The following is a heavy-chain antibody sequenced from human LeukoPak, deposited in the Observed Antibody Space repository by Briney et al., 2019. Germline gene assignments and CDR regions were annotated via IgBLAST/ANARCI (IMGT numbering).Heavy chain of an antibody. D-gene: IGHD5-18*01. CDR3: ARDGLWSHYYQHGMDV. Sequence: GGSLRLSCADSGLTFSAYGMNWVRQAPGKGLEWVSYISSSSSVIFYADSVEGRFTISRDNARSSLYLQMTSLRAEDTGTYYCARDGLWSHYYQHGMDVWGQGTAVTVSS. CDR1: GLTFSAYG. J-gene: IGHJ6*02. CDR2: ISSSSSVI. V-gene: IGHV3-48*03.